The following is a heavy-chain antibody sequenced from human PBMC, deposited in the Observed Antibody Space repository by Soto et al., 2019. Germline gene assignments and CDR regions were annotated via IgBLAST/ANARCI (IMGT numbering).Heavy chain of an antibody. D-gene: IGHD3-22*01. CDR2: IYYSGST. CDR1: GGSISSGGYY. V-gene: IGHV4-31*03. J-gene: IGHJ3*02. CDR3: ARGYDSSGYYLDDVFDI. Sequence: PSETLSLTCTVSGGSISSGGYYWSWIRQHPGKGLEWIGYIYYSGSTYYNPSLKNRVTISVNTSKNQFSLKLSAVTAADTAVYYCARGYDSSGYYLDDVFDIWGKGKMVTVSS.